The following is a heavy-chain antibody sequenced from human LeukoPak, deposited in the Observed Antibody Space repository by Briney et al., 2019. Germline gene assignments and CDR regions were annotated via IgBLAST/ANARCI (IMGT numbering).Heavy chain of an antibody. J-gene: IGHJ4*02. V-gene: IGHV4-4*07. CDR1: GGSISSYY. CDR3: AGGSIGSLNYYFDY. CDR2: IYTSGST. D-gene: IGHD5/OR15-5a*01. Sequence: SETLSLTCTVSGGSISSYYWSWIRQPAGKGLEWIGRIYTSGSTNYNPSLKSRVTISVDTSKKQFSLKLSSVTAADTTVYYSAGGSIGSLNYYFDYWGQGTLVTVSS.